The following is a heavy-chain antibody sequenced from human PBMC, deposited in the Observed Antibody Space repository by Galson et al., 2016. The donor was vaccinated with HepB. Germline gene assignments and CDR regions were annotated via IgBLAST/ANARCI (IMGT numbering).Heavy chain of an antibody. D-gene: IGHD2-8*02. V-gene: IGHV3-48*04. CDR3: ARDASETFWWAYYFDS. Sequence: SLRLSCAASGFTFSSYSMNWVRQAPGKGLEWVSYISSSSSTFYCADSVKGRFTISRDNAKNSLYLQTNSLRAEDTAVYYCARDASETFWWAYYFDSWGQGTRVTVSS. J-gene: IGHJ4*02. CDR1: GFTFSSYS. CDR2: ISSSSSTF.